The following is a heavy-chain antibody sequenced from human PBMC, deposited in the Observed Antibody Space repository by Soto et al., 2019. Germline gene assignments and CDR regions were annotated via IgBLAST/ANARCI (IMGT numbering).Heavy chain of an antibody. CDR2: IVVGSGNT. V-gene: IGHV1-58*02. CDR1: GFTFTSSA. Sequence: SVKVSCKASGFTFTSSAMQWVRQARGQRLEWIGWIVVGSGNTGYAQKFQGRVTMTRNTSISTAYMELSSLRSEDTAVYYCARGGLLSLASIVVVPAAIADYYYYMDVWGKGTMVTVSS. J-gene: IGHJ6*03. D-gene: IGHD2-2*01. CDR3: ARGGLLSLASIVVVPAAIADYYYYMDV.